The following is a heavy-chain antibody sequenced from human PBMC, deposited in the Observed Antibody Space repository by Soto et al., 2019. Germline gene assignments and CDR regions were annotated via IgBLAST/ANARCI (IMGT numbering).Heavy chain of an antibody. CDR1: GGSISSYY. D-gene: IGHD3-3*01. Sequence: PSETLSLTCTVSGGSISSYYWSWIRQPPGKGLEWIGYIYYSGSTNYNPSLKSRVTISVDTSKNQFSLKLSSVTAADTAVYYCARDRRFLEWLEPGYDYWGQGTLVTVSS. J-gene: IGHJ4*02. V-gene: IGHV4-59*12. CDR3: ARDRRFLEWLEPGYDY. CDR2: IYYSGST.